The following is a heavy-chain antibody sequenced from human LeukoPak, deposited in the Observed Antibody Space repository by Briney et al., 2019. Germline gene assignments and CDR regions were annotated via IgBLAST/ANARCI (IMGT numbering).Heavy chain of an antibody. J-gene: IGHJ6*02. V-gene: IGHV1-8*01. CDR3: ARDGVVPAAKYYYGMDV. CDR2: MNPNSGNT. Sequence: ASVKVSCKASGYTFTSYDINWVRQATGQGLEWMGWMNPNSGNTGYAQKFQGRVTMTRNTSISTAYMELSSLRSEDTAVYYCARDGVVPAAKYYYGMDVWGQGTTVTVSS. CDR1: GYTFTSYD. D-gene: IGHD2-2*01.